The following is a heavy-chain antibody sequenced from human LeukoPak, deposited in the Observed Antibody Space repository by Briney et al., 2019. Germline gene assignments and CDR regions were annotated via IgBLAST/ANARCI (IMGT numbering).Heavy chain of an antibody. J-gene: IGHJ6*04. CDR2: INHSGST. CDR1: GRSFSGYY. V-gene: IGHV4-34*01. CDR3: ATGRGSGSYYRGYDMDV. Sequence: PSETLSLTCAVYGRSFSGYYWSWLRQPPGKGLEWVGEINHSGSTNYNPSLKSRVTISVDTSKNQFSLKLSSVTAADTAVYYCATGRGSGSYYRGYDMDVWGKGTTVTVSS. D-gene: IGHD3-10*01.